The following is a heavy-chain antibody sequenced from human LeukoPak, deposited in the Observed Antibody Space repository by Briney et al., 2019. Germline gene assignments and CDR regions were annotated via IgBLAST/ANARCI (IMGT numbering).Heavy chain of an antibody. CDR2: IVVGSGNT. J-gene: IGHJ4*02. CDR3: AAEMGGTLVGLGSHFDH. CDR1: GFTFTSSA. D-gene: IGHD1-26*01. V-gene: IGHV1-58*01. Sequence: SVKVSCKASGFTFTSSAVQWVRQARGQRLEWIGWIVVGSGNTNYAQKSQERVTITGDKSTSTAYMELSSLRSEDTAVYYCAAEMGGTLVGLGSHFDHWGQGTLVTVSS.